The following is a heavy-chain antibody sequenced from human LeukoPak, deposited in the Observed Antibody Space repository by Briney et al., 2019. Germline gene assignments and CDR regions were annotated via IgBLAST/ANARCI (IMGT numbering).Heavy chain of an antibody. CDR2: TYYRSKWYD. CDR1: GDSVSSNSAA. D-gene: IGHD5-12*01. Sequence: SQTLSLTCAISGDSVSSNSAAWNWIRQSPSRGLERLGRTYYRSKWYDDYAVSVKSRITINPDTSKNQFSLQLNSVTPEDTAVYYCARGRYSGYDWGFDYFDYRGQGTLVTVSS. CDR3: ARGRYSGYDWGFDYFDY. V-gene: IGHV6-1*01. J-gene: IGHJ4*02.